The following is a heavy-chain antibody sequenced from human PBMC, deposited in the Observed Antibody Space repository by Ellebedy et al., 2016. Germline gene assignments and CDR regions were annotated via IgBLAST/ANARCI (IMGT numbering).Heavy chain of an antibody. CDR3: TTVYRYNYDSV. J-gene: IGHJ4*02. CDR1: GFTISNAW. Sequence: GGSLRLSCAASGFTISNAWMNWARQAPGKGLEWVGRIKSKTDGGAADYAAPVKGRFTISRDDSKNTLYLQMNSLKTVDTAVYFCTTVYRYNYDSVWGQGTLVTVSS. D-gene: IGHD5-18*01. V-gene: IGHV3-15*01. CDR2: IKSKTDGGAA.